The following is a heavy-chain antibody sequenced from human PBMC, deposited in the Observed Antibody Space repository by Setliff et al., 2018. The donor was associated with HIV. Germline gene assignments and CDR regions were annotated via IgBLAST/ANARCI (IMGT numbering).Heavy chain of an antibody. CDR2: IYTSGST. Sequence: SSETLSLTCTVSGGSISNYYWSWIRQPPGKGLEWIGYIYTSGSTDYYPSLKSRVTISVDTSKNQFSLKLSSVTAADTAVYYCARGGVLRYFDWAYWGQGTLVTVSS. D-gene: IGHD3-9*01. J-gene: IGHJ4*02. CDR3: ARGGVLRYFDWAY. CDR1: GGSISNYY. V-gene: IGHV4-4*08.